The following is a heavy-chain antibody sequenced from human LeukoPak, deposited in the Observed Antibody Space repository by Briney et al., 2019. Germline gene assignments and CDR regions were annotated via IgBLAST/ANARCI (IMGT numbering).Heavy chain of an antibody. Sequence: ASETLSLTCTVSGGSSSFYWSWIRQPPGKGPEWIGYILYTGSTNYNPSLKSRVTISLATSKKQFSLKLSSVTAADTAVYYCARGDYGDPVYFDYWGQGALVTVSS. CDR3: ARGDYGDPVYFDY. V-gene: IGHV4-59*01. CDR2: ILYTGST. J-gene: IGHJ4*02. D-gene: IGHD4-17*01. CDR1: GGSSSFY.